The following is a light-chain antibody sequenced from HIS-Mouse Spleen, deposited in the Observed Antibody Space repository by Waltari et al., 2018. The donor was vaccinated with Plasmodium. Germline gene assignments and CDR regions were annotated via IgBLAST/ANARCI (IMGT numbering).Light chain of an antibody. J-gene: IGLJ3*02. CDR2: EDS. CDR1: ALPKKY. CDR3: YSTDSSGNHRV. V-gene: IGLV3-10*01. Sequence: SYELTQPPSVSVSPGQTARITCSGDALPKKYAYWYQQKSGQAPVLVIYEDSKRPSGMPEGFSGSSSGTMATLTISGAQVEDEADDYCYSTDSSGNHRVFGGGTKLTVL.